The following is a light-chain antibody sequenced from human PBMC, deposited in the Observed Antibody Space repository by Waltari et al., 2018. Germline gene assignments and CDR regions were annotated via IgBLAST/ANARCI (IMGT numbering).Light chain of an antibody. CDR1: QSVKRDC. V-gene: IGKV3-20*01. Sequence: EIVLTQSPGPLYLSPGERATPPCRASQSVKRDCLVWYQQKRGQAPRLVIYVGSTRATGTPDRFSGSGSGTDFTLSISRLEPEDFAVYYCLQYGGFPAFPATFGGGTNVEIK. CDR3: LQYGGFPAFPAT. CDR2: VGS. J-gene: IGKJ4*01.